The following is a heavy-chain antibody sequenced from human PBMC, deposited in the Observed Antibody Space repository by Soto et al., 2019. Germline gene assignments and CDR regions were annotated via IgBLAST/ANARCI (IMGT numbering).Heavy chain of an antibody. V-gene: IGHV3-9*01. Sequence: PGGSLRLSCAASGFTFDDYAMHWVRQAPGKGLEWVSGISWNSGSIGYADSVKGRFTISRDNAKNSLYLQMNSLRAEDTALYYCAKGSAARPHNWFDPWGQGTLVTVSS. D-gene: IGHD6-6*01. CDR3: AKGSAARPHNWFDP. CDR2: ISWNSGSI. J-gene: IGHJ5*02. CDR1: GFTFDDYA.